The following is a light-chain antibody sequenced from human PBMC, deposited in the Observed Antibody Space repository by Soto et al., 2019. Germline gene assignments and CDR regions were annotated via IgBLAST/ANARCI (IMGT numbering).Light chain of an antibody. Sequence: DIQVNQSPSSLSASVGDRVTITCRASQGIRNDVGWYQQQPGKAPKRLIYAASSVQSGVPTSFSGSGSGTEFTLTISSLQAEDFAVYYWQQYNNRPITFGQGTRLEIK. CDR2: AAS. CDR3: QQYNNRPIT. CDR1: QGIRND. J-gene: IGKJ5*01. V-gene: IGKV1-17*01.